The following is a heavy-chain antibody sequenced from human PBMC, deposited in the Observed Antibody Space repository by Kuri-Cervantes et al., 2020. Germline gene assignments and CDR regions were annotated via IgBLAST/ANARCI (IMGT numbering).Heavy chain of an antibody. CDR3: ARQAYCGGDCYSPVGYFQH. CDR2: ISYDGSNK. CDR1: GFTFSSYG. Sequence: GESLKISCAASGFTFSSYGMHWVRQAPGKGLEWVAVISYDGSNKYYADSAKGRFTISRDNSKNTLYLQMNSLRAEDTAVYYCARQAYCGGDCYSPVGYFQHWGQGTLVTVSS. J-gene: IGHJ1*01. V-gene: IGHV3-30*03. D-gene: IGHD2-21*02.